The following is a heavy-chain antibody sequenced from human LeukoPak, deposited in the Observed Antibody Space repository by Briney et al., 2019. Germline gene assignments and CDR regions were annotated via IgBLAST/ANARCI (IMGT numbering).Heavy chain of an antibody. CDR2: IYTSGST. CDR3: ARERRDGYNSDYFDY. Sequence: SETLSLTCTVSGGSISSYYWSWIRQPPGKGLEWIGYIYTSGSTNYNPSLKSRVTISVDTSKNQFSLKLSSVTAADTAVYYCARERRDGYNSDYFDYWGQGTLVTVSS. CDR1: GGSISSYY. J-gene: IGHJ4*02. D-gene: IGHD5-24*01. V-gene: IGHV4-4*09.